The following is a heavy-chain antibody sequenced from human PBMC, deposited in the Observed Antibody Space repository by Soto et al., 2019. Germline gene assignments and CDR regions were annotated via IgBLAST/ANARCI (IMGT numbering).Heavy chain of an antibody. J-gene: IGHJ4*02. CDR3: ARGPDMSGFDY. V-gene: IGHV4-38-2*01. D-gene: IGHD2-15*01. CDR1: GYSISSGYH. CDR2: VHHSGST. Sequence: SETLSLTCAVSGYSISSGYHWGWIRQPPGKGLEWLGSVHHSGSTNYNPSLKSRVTMSVDTSKNQFSLKLSSVTAADTAVYYCARGPDMSGFDYWGQGTLVTVSS.